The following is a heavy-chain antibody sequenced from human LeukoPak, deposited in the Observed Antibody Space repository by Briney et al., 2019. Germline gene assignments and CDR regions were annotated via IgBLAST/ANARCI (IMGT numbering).Heavy chain of an antibody. J-gene: IGHJ6*02. V-gene: IGHV3-30-3*01. CDR1: GFTFSSYA. CDR3: ARGDGWHTYYDFWSGYYNNYYGMDV. Sequence: HPGGSLRLSCAASGFTFSSYAMHWVRQAPGKGLEWLAVISYDGSNKYYADSWKGLFTISRDNSTNTLYLQMTSLRAEETAVYYCARGDGWHTYYDFWSGYYNNYYGMDVWGQGTTVTVSS. CDR2: ISYDGSNK. D-gene: IGHD3-3*01.